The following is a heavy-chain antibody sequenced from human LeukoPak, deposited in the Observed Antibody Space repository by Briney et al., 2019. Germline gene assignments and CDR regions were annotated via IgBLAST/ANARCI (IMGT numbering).Heavy chain of an antibody. CDR1: GGSFSGYY. J-gene: IGHJ5*02. V-gene: IGHV4-34*01. Sequence: PSETLSLTCAVYGGSFSGYYWSWIRQPPGKGLEWIGEINHSGSTNYNPSLKSRVTISVDTSKNQFSLKLSSVTAADTAVYYCARGRLRFLEWSQRNNWFDPWGQGTLVTVSS. CDR2: INHSGST. CDR3: ARGRLRFLEWSQRNNWFDP. D-gene: IGHD3-3*01.